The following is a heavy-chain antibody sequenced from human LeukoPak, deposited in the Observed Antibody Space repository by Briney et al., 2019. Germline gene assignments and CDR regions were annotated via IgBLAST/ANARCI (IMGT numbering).Heavy chain of an antibody. CDR3: ASLCSSTSCYYGDWFDP. Sequence: PGGSLRLSCAASGLTFSSYEMNWVRQAPGKGLEWVSYISSSGSTIYYADSVKGRFTISRDNAKNSLYLQMNSLRAEDTAVYYCASLCSSTSCYYGDWFDPWGQGTLVTVSS. J-gene: IGHJ5*02. CDR1: GLTFSSYE. V-gene: IGHV3-48*03. D-gene: IGHD2-2*01. CDR2: ISSSGSTI.